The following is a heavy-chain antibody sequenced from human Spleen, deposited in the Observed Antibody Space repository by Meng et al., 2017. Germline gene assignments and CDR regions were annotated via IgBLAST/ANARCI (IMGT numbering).Heavy chain of an antibody. CDR1: GYTFTDFF. V-gene: IGHV1-46*01. CDR2: INSNSGGT. Sequence: QVQLVQSGAEVKKPGASLMMSCRTSGYTFTDFFLHWVRQAPGQGLEWLGTINSNSGGTAYARKFQGRITLTRDTSASTVYMDLGSLGSEDTAVYYCARDGVAAQGWFDPWGQGTLVTVSS. D-gene: IGHD6-6*01. J-gene: IGHJ5*02. CDR3: ARDGVAAQGWFDP.